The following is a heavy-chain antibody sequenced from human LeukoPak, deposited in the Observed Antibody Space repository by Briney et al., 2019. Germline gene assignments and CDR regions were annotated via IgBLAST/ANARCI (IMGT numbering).Heavy chain of an antibody. CDR1: GYTFTGYY. CDR2: INPDNGGT. J-gene: IGHJ3*02. CDR3: AFNTVFGVVTSSFDI. D-gene: IGHD3-3*01. Sequence: ASVKVSCKASGYTFTGYYIHWVRQAPGQGLEWMGWINPDNGGTNYAQKFQGRVTMTRDTSITTAYMDLSRLRSDDTAVYYCAFNTVFGVVTSSFDIWGQGTMVTVSS. V-gene: IGHV1-2*02.